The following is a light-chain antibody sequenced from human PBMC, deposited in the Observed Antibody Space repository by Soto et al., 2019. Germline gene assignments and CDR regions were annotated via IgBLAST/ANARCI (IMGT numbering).Light chain of an antibody. J-gene: IGKJ3*01. Sequence: DIQMTQSPSSLSASVGDRVTITCRASQSISSYLNWYQQKPGKAPKLLIYAASSLPSGVPSRFSGSGSATDFTLTISSLQPEDFATYYCQQSYSTPITFGPGTKVDIK. CDR3: QQSYSTPIT. CDR2: AAS. V-gene: IGKV1-39*01. CDR1: QSISSY.